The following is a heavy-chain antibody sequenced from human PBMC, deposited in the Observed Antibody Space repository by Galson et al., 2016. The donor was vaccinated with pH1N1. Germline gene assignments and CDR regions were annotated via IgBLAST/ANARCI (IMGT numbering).Heavy chain of an antibody. CDR2: IKQDGSEK. J-gene: IGHJ4*02. Sequence: SLRLSCAASGFTFSSYWMSWVRQAPGKGLEWVANIKQDGSEKYYVDSVKGRFTISRDNAQNSLFLQMNSLRAEDTALYYCARAIGVAEASWGQGTLVTVSS. CDR3: ARAIGVAEAS. D-gene: IGHD6-13*01. CDR1: GFTFSSYW. V-gene: IGHV3-7*01.